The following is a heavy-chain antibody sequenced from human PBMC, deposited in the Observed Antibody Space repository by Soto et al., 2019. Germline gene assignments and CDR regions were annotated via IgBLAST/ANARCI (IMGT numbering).Heavy chain of an antibody. CDR3: AKYGGGARGDTYYDFWSGWFRYYGMDV. J-gene: IGHJ6*02. CDR1: GFTFSSYA. D-gene: IGHD3-3*01. V-gene: IGHV3-23*01. Sequence: GGSLRLSCAASGFTFSSYAMSWVRQAPGKGLEWVSAISGSGGSTYYADSVKGRFTISRDNSKNTLYLQMNSLRAEEQAVYYCAKYGGGARGDTYYDFWSGWFRYYGMDVWGQGTTVTVSS. CDR2: ISGSGGST.